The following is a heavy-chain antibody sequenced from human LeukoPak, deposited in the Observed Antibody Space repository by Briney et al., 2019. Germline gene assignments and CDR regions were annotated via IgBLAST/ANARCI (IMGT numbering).Heavy chain of an antibody. Sequence: KSSETLSLTCTVSGGSISSSSYYWGWIRQPPGKGLEWIGSIYYSGSTYYNPSLKSRVTISVDTSKNQFSLKLSSVTAADTAVYYCARHQGWLQKGVLDYWGQGTLVTVSS. CDR1: GGSISSSSYY. J-gene: IGHJ4*02. D-gene: IGHD5-24*01. CDR2: IYYSGST. CDR3: ARHQGWLQKGVLDY. V-gene: IGHV4-39*01.